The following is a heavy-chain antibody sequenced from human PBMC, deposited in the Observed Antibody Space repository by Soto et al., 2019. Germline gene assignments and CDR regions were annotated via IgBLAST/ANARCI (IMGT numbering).Heavy chain of an antibody. CDR1: GGTFSRHA. V-gene: IGHV1-69*01. Sequence: QVQLVQSGAEVRKPGSSVKVSCKASGGTFSRHAISWVRQAPGQGIEWMGGIIPIFGTSNHAQKFQGKVTNIGDQSPSKVCMELSSLRSEDTGKYYCGGWWGYDSNDYYYAYWGQGTLVIVSS. D-gene: IGHD3-22*01. J-gene: IGHJ4*02. CDR3: GGWWGYDSNDYYYAY. CDR2: IIPIFGTS.